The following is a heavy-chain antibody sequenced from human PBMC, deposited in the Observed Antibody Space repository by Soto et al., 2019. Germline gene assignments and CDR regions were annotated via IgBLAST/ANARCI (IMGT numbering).Heavy chain of an antibody. J-gene: IGHJ4*02. V-gene: IGHV3-21*01. CDR3: XXXXXXXXXDY. CDR2: ISSSSSYI. Sequence: EVQLVESGGGLVKPGGSLRLSCAASGFTFSSYSMNWVRQAPGKGLEWVSSISSSSSYIYYADSVKGRFTISRDNAKXXXXXXXXXXXXXXXXXXXXXXXXXXXXXDYWGQGTLVTVSS. CDR1: GFTFSSYS.